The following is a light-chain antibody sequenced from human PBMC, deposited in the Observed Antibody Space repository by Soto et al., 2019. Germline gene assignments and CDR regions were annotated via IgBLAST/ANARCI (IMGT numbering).Light chain of an antibody. V-gene: IGKV1-5*01. J-gene: IGKJ1*01. Sequence: DIQMTPSPSTLSASVVDRVTITCRASQSISSWLAWYQQKPGKAPKLLIYDASSLESGVPSRFSGSGSATEFTLTISSLQPDDFATYYCQQYNNYWTFGQGTKVDI. CDR3: QQYNNYWT. CDR2: DAS. CDR1: QSISSW.